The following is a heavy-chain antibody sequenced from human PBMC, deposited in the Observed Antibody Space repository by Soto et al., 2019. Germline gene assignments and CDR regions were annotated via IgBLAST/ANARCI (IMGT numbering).Heavy chain of an antibody. V-gene: IGHV5-10-1*01. J-gene: IGHJ6*02. Sequence: PGESLKISCKGSGYSFTSYWISWVRQMPGKGLEWMGRIDPSDSYTNYSPSFQGHVTISADKSISTAYLQWSSLKASDTAMYYCASTYYDSDYYYYGMDVWGQGTTVTV. CDR3: ASTYYDSDYYYYGMDV. D-gene: IGHD3-3*01. CDR2: IDPSDSYT. CDR1: GYSFTSYW.